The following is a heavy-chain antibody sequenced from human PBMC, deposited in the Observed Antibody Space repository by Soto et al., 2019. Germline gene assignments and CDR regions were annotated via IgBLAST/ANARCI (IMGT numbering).Heavy chain of an antibody. D-gene: IGHD3-16*01. CDR3: ARVWGIPVQTDAFDI. CDR2: IKQDGSEK. V-gene: IGHV3-7*01. Sequence: GGSLRLSCAASGFTFSSYWMSWVRQAPGKGLEWVANIKQDGSEKYYVDSVKGRFTISRDNAKNSLYLQMNSLRAEDTAVYYCARVWGIPVQTDAFDIWGQGTMVTISS. J-gene: IGHJ3*02. CDR1: GFTFSSYW.